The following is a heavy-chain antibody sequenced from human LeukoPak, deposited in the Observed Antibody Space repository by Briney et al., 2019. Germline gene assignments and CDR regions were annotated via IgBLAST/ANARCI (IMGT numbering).Heavy chain of an antibody. CDR2: INHSGST. V-gene: IGHV4-34*01. CDR3: ARRGYSGYRFS. CDR1: GGSFSGYY. Sequence: SETLSLTCAVYGGSFSGYYWSWIRQPPGKGLEWIGEINHSGSTNYNPSLKSRVTISVDTSKNQFSLKLSSVTAADMAVYYCARRGYSGYRFSWGQGTLVTVSS. J-gene: IGHJ5*02. D-gene: IGHD5-12*01.